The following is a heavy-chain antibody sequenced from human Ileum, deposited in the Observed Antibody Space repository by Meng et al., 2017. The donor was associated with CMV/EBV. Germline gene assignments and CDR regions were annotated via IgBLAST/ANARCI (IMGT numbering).Heavy chain of an antibody. D-gene: IGHD4-17*01. V-gene: IGHV4-4*07. CDR1: GDFANKFY. Sequence: VHLQESGPGLVKPSDILSLTCTVSGDFANKFYWRWIRQPAGKGLQWIGRISTSGSDNYNPSLKSRVTMSVDTSKKQFSLKLSSVTAADTAVYYCARSGLRGIYVDYWGQGTLVTVSS. CDR2: ISTSGSD. CDR3: ARSGLRGIYVDY. J-gene: IGHJ4*02.